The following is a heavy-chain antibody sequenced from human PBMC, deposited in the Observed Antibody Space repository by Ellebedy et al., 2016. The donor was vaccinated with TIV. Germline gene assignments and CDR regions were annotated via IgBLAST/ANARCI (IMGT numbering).Heavy chain of an antibody. CDR2: IYNSGAT. CDR1: GASISRYY. V-gene: IGHV4-4*07. Sequence: MPSETLSLTCPVPGASISRYYWSWIRQPAGKGLEWVGRIYNSGATNYNPSLKSRLTMSFDTSKTQFSLKLRSVTAADTDGYYCARAGRLGELSDDIWGQGTLVTVSS. CDR3: ARAGRLGELSDDI. J-gene: IGHJ4*02. D-gene: IGHD3-10*01.